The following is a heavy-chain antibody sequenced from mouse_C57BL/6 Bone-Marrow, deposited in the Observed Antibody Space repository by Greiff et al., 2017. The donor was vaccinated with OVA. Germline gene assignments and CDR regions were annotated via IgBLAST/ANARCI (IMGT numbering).Heavy chain of an antibody. CDR3: ARSELGRRDWYFDV. D-gene: IGHD4-1*01. Sequence: QVQLQQPGAELVRPGSSVKLSCKASGYTFTSYWLDWVQQRPGQGLEWIGNIYPSDSETHYNQKFKDKATLTVDKSSSTAYMQLSSLTSEDSAVYYCARSELGRRDWYFDVWGTGTTVTVSS. CDR2: IYPSDSET. J-gene: IGHJ1*03. CDR1: GYTFTSYW. V-gene: IGHV1-61*01.